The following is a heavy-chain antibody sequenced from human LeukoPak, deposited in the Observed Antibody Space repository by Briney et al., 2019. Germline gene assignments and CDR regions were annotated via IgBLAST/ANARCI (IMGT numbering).Heavy chain of an antibody. D-gene: IGHD1-26*01. Sequence: PGRSLRLSCPASGFTFSNYGMHWVRQTPDKGLEWVATIWNDGTYDYYADSVKGRFTISRVNSKNMLYLQMNSLRAEDTAVYYCAKPTRGGGGSFLIEQWGQGTLVTVSS. J-gene: IGHJ4*02. CDR2: IWNDGTYD. CDR3: AKPTRGGGGSFLIEQ. V-gene: IGHV3-33*06. CDR1: GFTFSNYG.